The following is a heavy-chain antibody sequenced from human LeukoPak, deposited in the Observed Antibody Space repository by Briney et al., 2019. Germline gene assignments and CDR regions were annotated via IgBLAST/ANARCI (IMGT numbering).Heavy chain of an antibody. J-gene: IGHJ4*02. CDR2: INSDGSST. CDR1: GLPFSGYW. D-gene: IGHD6-13*01. CDR3: ARAREYIAIDY. V-gene: IGHV3-74*01. Sequence: GGSLRLSCAASGLPFSGYWMHWVRQAPGEGLVWVSRINSDGSSTSYADSVKGRFTISRDNSKNTLYLQMNSLRPEDTAVYYCARAREYIAIDYWGQGTLVTVSS.